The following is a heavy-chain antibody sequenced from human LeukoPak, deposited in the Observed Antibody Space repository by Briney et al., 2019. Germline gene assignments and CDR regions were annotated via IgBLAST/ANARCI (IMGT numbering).Heavy chain of an antibody. CDR3: ARDGGNDSSGYFYYFDY. CDR1: GGSISSYY. V-gene: IGHV4-4*07. J-gene: IGHJ4*02. D-gene: IGHD3-22*01. CDR2: IYTSGST. Sequence: TPSETLSLTCTVSGGSISSYYWSWIRQPAGKGLEWIGRIYTSGSTNYNPSLKSQVTMSVDTSKNQFSLKLGSVTAADTAVYYCARDGGNDSSGYFYYFDYWGQGTLVTVSS.